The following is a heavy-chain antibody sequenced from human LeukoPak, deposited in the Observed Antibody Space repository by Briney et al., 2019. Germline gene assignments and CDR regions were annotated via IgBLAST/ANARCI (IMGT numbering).Heavy chain of an antibody. CDR3: AKGGIAVAGTWFDP. CDR2: ISWNGGNI. V-gene: IGHV3-9*03. J-gene: IGHJ5*02. D-gene: IGHD6-19*01. CDR1: GFTFDDYA. Sequence: PGGSLRLSCAASGFTFDDYAMHWVRRAPGKGLEWVSGISWNGGNIGYADSVKGRFIISRDNARNSLYLQMNSLRAEDMALYYCAKGGIAVAGTWFDPWGQGTLVTVSS.